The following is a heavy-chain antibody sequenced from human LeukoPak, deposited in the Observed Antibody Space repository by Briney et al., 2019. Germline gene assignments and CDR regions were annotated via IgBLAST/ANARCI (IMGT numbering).Heavy chain of an antibody. CDR3: AKIPSEGSGWPDGFDI. D-gene: IGHD6-19*01. CDR2: IRYDGSNK. J-gene: IGHJ3*02. Sequence: GGSLRLSCAASGFTFSSHAMHWVRQAPGKGLEWVAFIRYDGSNKYYADSVKGRFSISRDNSKNTLNLQMNSLRAEDTAVYYCAKIPSEGSGWPDGFDIWGQGTMVTVSS. V-gene: IGHV3-30*02. CDR1: GFTFSSHA.